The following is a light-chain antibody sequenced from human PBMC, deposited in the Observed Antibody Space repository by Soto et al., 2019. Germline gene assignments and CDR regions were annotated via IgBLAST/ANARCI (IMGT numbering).Light chain of an antibody. J-gene: IGKJ5*01. CDR1: QTSMNNF. CDR3: QLYGISPH. CDR2: GES. V-gene: IGKV3-20*01. Sequence: EIVLTQSPGNLSLSPGESATLSCRASQTSMNNFLAWYQHKPGQAPRLLIFGESNRATGIPDRFSGSASGTDFTLTINRLEPEEFAVDYCQLYGISPHLGQGTRLAIK.